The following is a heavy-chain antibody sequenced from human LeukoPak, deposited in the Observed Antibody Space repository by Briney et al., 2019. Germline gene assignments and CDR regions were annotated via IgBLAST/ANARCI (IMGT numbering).Heavy chain of an antibody. CDR2: LDPTDSYT. V-gene: IGHV5-10-1*01. CDR1: GYNFTGHW. Sequence: GESLKISCKGSGYNFTGHWISWVRQMPGKGLEWMGRLDPTDSYTSYSPSFQGHVTISADKSISTAYLQWSSLKASDTAIYYCARLRDGSLDYWGQGTLVTVSS. CDR3: ARLRDGSLDY. J-gene: IGHJ4*02.